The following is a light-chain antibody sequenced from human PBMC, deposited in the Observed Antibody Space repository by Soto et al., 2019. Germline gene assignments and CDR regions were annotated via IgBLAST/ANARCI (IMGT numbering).Light chain of an antibody. CDR2: GNS. J-gene: IGLJ3*02. CDR1: SSNIGAGYD. CDR3: AAWDDGRNGWL. V-gene: IGLV1-40*01. Sequence: QSVLTQPPSVSGAPGQRVTISCTGNSSNIGAGYDVHWYQQLPGKARKLLIFGNSHRPSGVPDRFLGSKSGTSAFLAITGLQAGDEADYYCAAWDDGRNGWLFGGGTKLTVL.